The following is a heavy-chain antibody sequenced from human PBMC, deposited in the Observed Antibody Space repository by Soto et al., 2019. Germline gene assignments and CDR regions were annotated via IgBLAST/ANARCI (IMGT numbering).Heavy chain of an antibody. D-gene: IGHD3-10*01. Sequence: GGSLRLSCAASGFTFSGSAMHWVRQASGKGLEWVGRIRSKANSYATAYAASVKGRFTISRDDSKNTAYLQMNSLKTEDTAVYYCVCWQPRSSYYYYGMDVWGQGTTVTVSS. CDR2: IRSKANSYAT. CDR3: VCWQPRSSYYYYGMDV. J-gene: IGHJ6*02. CDR1: GFTFSGSA. V-gene: IGHV3-73*01.